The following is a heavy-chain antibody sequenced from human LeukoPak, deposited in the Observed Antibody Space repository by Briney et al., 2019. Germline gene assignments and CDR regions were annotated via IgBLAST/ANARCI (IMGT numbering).Heavy chain of an antibody. CDR1: GYTFTGYY. J-gene: IGHJ5*02. V-gene: IGHV1-2*02. CDR3: ARDLGDSSGYENWFDP. D-gene: IGHD3-22*01. Sequence: ASVKVSCKASGYTFTGYYMHWVRQAPGQGLEWMGWINPNSGGTNYAQKFQGRVTMTRDTSISTAYMELSRLRSDDTAVYYCARDLGDSSGYENWFDPWGQGTWSPSPQ. CDR2: INPNSGGT.